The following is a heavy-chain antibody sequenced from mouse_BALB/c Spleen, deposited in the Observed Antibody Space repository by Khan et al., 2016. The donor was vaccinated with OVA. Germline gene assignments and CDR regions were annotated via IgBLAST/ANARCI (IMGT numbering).Heavy chain of an antibody. CDR2: IYPGNSDT. CDR1: GYSFTSYL. J-gene: IGHJ3*01. Sequence: VQLQQSGTVLARPGASVKMSCKASGYSFTSYLIHWVKQRPGQGLEWIGDIYPGNSDTRYNQKFKDKAKLTSGTSASTAYMELSNLPNEDSAVYCCTRGGFGSFAYWGQGTLVTVSA. D-gene: IGHD3-1*01. CDR3: TRGGFGSFAY. V-gene: IGHV1-5*01.